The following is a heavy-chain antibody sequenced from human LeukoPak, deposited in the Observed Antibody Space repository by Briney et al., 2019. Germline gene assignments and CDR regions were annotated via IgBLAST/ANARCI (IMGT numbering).Heavy chain of an antibody. CDR2: ISSSSSYI. V-gene: IGHV3-21*01. Sequence: GGSLRLSCAASGFTFSSYSMNWVRQAPGKGLEWVSSISSSSSYIYYADSVKGRFTISRDNAKNSLYLQMNSLRAEDTAVYYCARDSRGIYGDYVNVGIYYFDYWGQGTLVTVSS. CDR1: GFTFSSYS. D-gene: IGHD4-17*01. CDR3: ARDSRGIYGDYVNVGIYYFDY. J-gene: IGHJ4*02.